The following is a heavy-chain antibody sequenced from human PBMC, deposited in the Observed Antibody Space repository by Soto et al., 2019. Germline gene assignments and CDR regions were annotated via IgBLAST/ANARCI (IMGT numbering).Heavy chain of an antibody. CDR2: IKQGGTET. V-gene: IGHV3-7*01. CDR3: ASLDTARVETAGY. CDR1: GLSLSNIW. J-gene: IGHJ4*02. D-gene: IGHD5-18*01. Sequence: GGSLRLSCVGSGLSLSNIWTSWVRQAPGKGLEWVANIKQGGTETYYVDSVKGRFTISKDHAKNSLYLQMNSLRVEDTALYYCASLDTARVETAGYWGQGTLVNVSS.